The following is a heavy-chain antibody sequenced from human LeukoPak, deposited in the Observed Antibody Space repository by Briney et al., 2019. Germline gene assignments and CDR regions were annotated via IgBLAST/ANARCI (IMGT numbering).Heavy chain of an antibody. CDR1: GFTFDDYG. J-gene: IGHJ4*02. CDR3: AKDTGYDILTGYLDY. D-gene: IGHD3-9*01. V-gene: IGHV3-9*01. CDR2: ISWDSGSI. Sequence: GRSLRLSCAASGFTFDDYGMHWVRQAPGKGLEWVSGISWDSGSIGYADSVKGRFTISRDSAKNSLYLQMNSLRAEDTALYYCAKDTGYDILTGYLDYWGQGTLVTVSS.